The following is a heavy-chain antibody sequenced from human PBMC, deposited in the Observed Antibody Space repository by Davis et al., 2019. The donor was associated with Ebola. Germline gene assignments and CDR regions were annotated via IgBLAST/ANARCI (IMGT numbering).Heavy chain of an antibody. CDR1: GGSFSGYY. V-gene: IGHV4-59*01. CDR2: IYYSGTT. D-gene: IGHD3-10*01. Sequence: GSLRLSCAVYGGSFSGYYWSWIRQPPGKGLEWIGYIYYSGTTNYNPSLKSRVTLSVDTSKNQFSLNLTSVTAADTAVYYCARGHYGSHFDFWGQGTLVTVSS. CDR3: ARGHYGSHFDF. J-gene: IGHJ4*02.